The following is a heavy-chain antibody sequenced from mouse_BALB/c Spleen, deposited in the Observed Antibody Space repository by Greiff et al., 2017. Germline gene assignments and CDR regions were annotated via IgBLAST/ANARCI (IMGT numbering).Heavy chain of an antibody. Sequence: EVHLVESGGGLVKPGGSLKLSCAASGFTFSSYAMSWVRQTPEKRLEWVASISSGGSTYYPDSVKGRFTISRDNARNILYLQMSSLRSEDTAMYYCAIYAGFAYWGQGTLVTVSA. CDR1: GFTFSSYA. J-gene: IGHJ3*01. CDR2: ISSGGST. CDR3: AIYAGFAY. V-gene: IGHV5-6-5*01. D-gene: IGHD2-12*01.